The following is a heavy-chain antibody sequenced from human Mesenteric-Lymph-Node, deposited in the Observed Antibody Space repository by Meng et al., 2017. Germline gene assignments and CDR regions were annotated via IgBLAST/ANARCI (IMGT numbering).Heavy chain of an antibody. CDR1: GFTFSNAW. CDR3: TTGAKRGRRAFDI. D-gene: IGHD3-16*01. Sequence: GESLKISCAASGFTFSNAWMSWVRQAPGKGLEWVGRIKSKTEGGTTDYAAPVKGRFTISRDDSKNTLYLQMNSLKTEGTAVYYCTTGAKRGRRAFDIWGQGTKVTVSS. J-gene: IGHJ3*02. CDR2: IKSKTEGGTT. V-gene: IGHV3-15*01.